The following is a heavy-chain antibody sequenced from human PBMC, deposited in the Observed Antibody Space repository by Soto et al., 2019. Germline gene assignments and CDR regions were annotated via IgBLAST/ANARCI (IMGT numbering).Heavy chain of an antibody. J-gene: IGHJ4*02. V-gene: IGHV1-8*01. CDR2: MNPNSGNT. CDR1: GYTFTNYD. D-gene: IGHD3-16*01. CDR3: ARVWGTIDY. Sequence: QVQLVQSGAEVKKPGASVKVSCKASGYTFTNYDINWVRQATGQGLEWMGWMNPNSGNTGSAQKFQGRITMTRDTSTGTDYMELTSLRYEDTAEYYCARVWGTIDYWGQGTLVTVSS.